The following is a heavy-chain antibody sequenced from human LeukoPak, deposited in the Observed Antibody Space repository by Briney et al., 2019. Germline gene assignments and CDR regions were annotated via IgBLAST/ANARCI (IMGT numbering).Heavy chain of an antibody. CDR2: TSYDGTNK. J-gene: IGHJ4*02. CDR3: ARGKWYDILTGPFDY. V-gene: IGHV3-30*04. CDR1: GFTFSLYA. Sequence: PGRSLRLSCATSGFTFSLYAIHWVRQAPGKGLEWVAVTSYDGTNKYYADSVKGRFTISRDNSKDSLSLQMNSLRADDTAVYYCARGKWYDILTGPFDYWGQGTLVTVSS. D-gene: IGHD3-9*01.